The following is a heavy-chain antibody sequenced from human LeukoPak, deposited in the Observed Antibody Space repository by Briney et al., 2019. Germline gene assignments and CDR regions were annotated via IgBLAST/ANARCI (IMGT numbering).Heavy chain of an antibody. CDR1: GGSISSYY. CDR2: IYYSGST. J-gene: IGHJ5*02. D-gene: IGHD6-13*01. CDR3: AGAPYSSSWYDP. Sequence: KASETLSLICTVSGGSISSYYWSWIRQLPGKGLEWIGYIYYSGSTNYNPSLESRVTTSVDTSKNQFSLKLRSVSAADTAVYYCAGAPYSSSWYDPWGQGTLVTVSS. V-gene: IGHV4-59*01.